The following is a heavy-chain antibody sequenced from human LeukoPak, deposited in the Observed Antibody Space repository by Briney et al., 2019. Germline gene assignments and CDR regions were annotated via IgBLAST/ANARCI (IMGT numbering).Heavy chain of an antibody. CDR3: ARPPLPRDDAFDI. Sequence: SETLSLTCSVSGYSISSAYYWGWIRQPPGKGLEWIGTMYHSGSTNYNPSLKSRVTISVDTSKNQFSLKLSSVTAADTAVYYCARPPLPRDDAFDIWGQGTMVTVSS. CDR1: GYSISSAYY. D-gene: IGHD5/OR15-5a*01. V-gene: IGHV4-38-2*02. J-gene: IGHJ3*02. CDR2: MYHSGST.